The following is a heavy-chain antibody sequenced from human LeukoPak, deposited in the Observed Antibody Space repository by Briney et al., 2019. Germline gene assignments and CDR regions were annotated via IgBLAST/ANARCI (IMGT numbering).Heavy chain of an antibody. J-gene: IGHJ3*02. Sequence: SETLSLTCTVSGGSISSYYWSWIRQPPGKGLEWIGYIYYSGSTNYNPSLKSRVTISVDTSKNQFSLKLSSVTAADTAVYYCARRGYYDSSGYYRSGYAFDIWGQGTMVTVSS. CDR1: GGSISSYY. D-gene: IGHD3-22*01. CDR3: ARRGYYDSSGYYRSGYAFDI. V-gene: IGHV4-59*08. CDR2: IYYSGST.